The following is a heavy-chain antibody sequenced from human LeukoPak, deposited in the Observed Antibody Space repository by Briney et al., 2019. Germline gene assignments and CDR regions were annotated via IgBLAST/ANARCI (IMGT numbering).Heavy chain of an antibody. CDR3: ARDRPFGGVFDFDY. D-gene: IGHD3-16*01. J-gene: IGHJ4*02. CDR2: ITSSSSYI. Sequence: GGSLRLSCAASGFTFSTYGMGWVRQAPGKGPEWVSSITSSSSYIYYADSVKGRFTISRDNSKNTLYLQMNSLRAEDTAVYYCARDRPFGGVFDFDYWGQGTLVTVSS. V-gene: IGHV3-21*01. CDR1: GFTFSTYG.